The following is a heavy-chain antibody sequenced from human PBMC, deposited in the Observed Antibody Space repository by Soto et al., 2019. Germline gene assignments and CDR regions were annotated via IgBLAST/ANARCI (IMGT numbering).Heavy chain of an antibody. V-gene: IGHV1-69*12. CDR3: ARDVPTPEYYYYGMDV. J-gene: IGHJ6*02. CDR2: IIPIFGTA. Sequence: QVQLVQSGAEVKKPGSSVKVSCKASGGTFSSYAISWVRQAPGQGLEWMGGIIPIFGTANYAQKFQGRVTITADEPTSTAYRGLSNLRSEDTAVYYCARDVPTPEYYYYGMDVWGQGTTVTVSS. CDR1: GGTFSSYA. D-gene: IGHD2-2*01.